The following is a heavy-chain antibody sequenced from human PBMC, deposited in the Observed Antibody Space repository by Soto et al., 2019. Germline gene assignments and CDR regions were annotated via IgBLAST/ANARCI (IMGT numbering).Heavy chain of an antibody. V-gene: IGHV3-30*03. CDR1: RSTFTDFS. CDR3: VRNSTSAMFTSGFDS. CDR2: ISFNGGEK. D-gene: IGHD5-12*01. J-gene: IGHJ4*02. Sequence: SLSRSCAASRSTFTDFSVDCVRPAPGKGLEWVAVISFNGGEKYYADSFRGRLTISRDNSKNTMFLQMNSLRPEDTGVYFCVRNSTSAMFTSGFDSWGLGTVATVSS.